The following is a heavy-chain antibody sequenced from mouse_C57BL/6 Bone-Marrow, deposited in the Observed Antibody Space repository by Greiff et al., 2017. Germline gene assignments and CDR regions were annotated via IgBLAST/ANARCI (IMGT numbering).Heavy chain of an antibody. D-gene: IGHD2-4*01. CDR1: GYSITSGFD. V-gene: IGHV3-1*01. J-gene: IGHJ1*03. Sequence: VKLMESGPGLVQPSQSLYLTCTVTGYSITSGFDWHWIRHFPGNKLEWMAYISYSVTTNYNPSLKSRISITHDTSKNHFFLQLNSVTAEDTATYYCARGEIYDYDRYFDVWGTGTTVTVSS. CDR2: ISYSVTT. CDR3: ARGEIYDYDRYFDV.